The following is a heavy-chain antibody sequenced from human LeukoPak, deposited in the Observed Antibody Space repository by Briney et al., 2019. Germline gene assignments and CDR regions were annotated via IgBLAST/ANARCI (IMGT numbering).Heavy chain of an antibody. Sequence: GGSLRLSCAASGFTFSTYWMSWVRQAPGKGLEWVANIKKDGSEKKYVDSVKGRFTISRDNAKNSLYLQMNSLRAEDTAVYYCAREGGSGWYSGWFDPWGQGTLVTVSS. V-gene: IGHV3-7*01. CDR1: GFTFSTYW. CDR3: AREGGSGWYSGWFDP. D-gene: IGHD6-19*01. J-gene: IGHJ5*02. CDR2: IKKDGSEK.